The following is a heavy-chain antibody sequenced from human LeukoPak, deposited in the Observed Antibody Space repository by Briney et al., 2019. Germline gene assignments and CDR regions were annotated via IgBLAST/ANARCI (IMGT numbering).Heavy chain of an antibody. CDR2: INPSGGST. J-gene: IGHJ5*02. V-gene: IGHV1-46*01. Sequence: ASVKVSCKASGYTFTSYYMHWVRQAPGQGLEWMGIINPSGGSTSYAQKFQGRVTMTRDTSTSTVYMELSSLRSEDTAVYYCARDHDDWVVVPAATSPFDPWGQGTLVTVSS. D-gene: IGHD2-2*01. CDR1: GYTFTSYY. CDR3: ARDHDDWVVVPAATSPFDP.